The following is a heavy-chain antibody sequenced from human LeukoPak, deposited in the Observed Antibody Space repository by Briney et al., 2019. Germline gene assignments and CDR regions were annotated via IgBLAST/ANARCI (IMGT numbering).Heavy chain of an antibody. D-gene: IGHD5-18*01. CDR2: IYYSGST. CDR3: SRMRQLWSSPQHSFYYYYMDV. V-gene: IGHV4-38-2*01. J-gene: IGHJ6*03. Sequence: PGGSLRLSCAASGFTFSSYGMSWVRQPPGKGLEWIGNIYYSGSTYNNPSLKSRVTISVDTSKNQFSLKLTSVTAADTAVYYCSRMRQLWSSPQHSFYYYYMDVWGKGTTVTVSS. CDR1: GFTFSSYG.